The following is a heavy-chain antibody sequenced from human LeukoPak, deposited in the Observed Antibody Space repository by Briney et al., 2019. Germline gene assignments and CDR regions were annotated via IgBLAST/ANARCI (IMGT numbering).Heavy chain of an antibody. J-gene: IGHJ6*03. V-gene: IGHV4-30-4*07. D-gene: IGHD3-3*01. Sequence: PSETLSLTCAVSGGSISSGGYSWSWIRQPPGKGLEWIGFIYYSGSTYYNPSLKSRVTISVDTSKNQFSLKLSSVTAADTAVYYCARRFLEWLLVPDYYYYYMDVWGKGTTVTVSS. CDR2: IYYSGST. CDR3: ARRFLEWLLVPDYYYYYMDV. CDR1: GGSISSGGYS.